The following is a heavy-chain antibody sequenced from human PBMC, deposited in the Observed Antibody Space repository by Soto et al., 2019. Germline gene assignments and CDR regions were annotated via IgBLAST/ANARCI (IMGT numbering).Heavy chain of an antibody. V-gene: IGHV6-1*01. J-gene: IGHJ6*02. Sequence: SQTLSLTCAVSGDSVSTNSAAWNWIRQSPSRGLEWLGRTYYRSKWYNDYAVSVKSRININADTSKNQISLQLNSVTPEDTAVYYCARAGPDYYYYGLDVWGQGXTVTVSS. CDR2: TYYRSKWYN. CDR3: ARAGPDYYYYGLDV. D-gene: IGHD3-10*01. CDR1: GDSVSTNSAA.